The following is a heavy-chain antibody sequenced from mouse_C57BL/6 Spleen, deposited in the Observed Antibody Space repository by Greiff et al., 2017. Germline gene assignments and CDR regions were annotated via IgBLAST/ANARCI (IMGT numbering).Heavy chain of an antibody. J-gene: IGHJ4*01. CDR2: ILPGSGST. CDR3: ARSDLFTTAPYYYAMDY. V-gene: IGHV1-9*01. Sequence: QVQLQQSGAELMKPGASVKLSCKATGYTFTGYWIEWVKQRPGHGLEWIGEILPGSGSTNYNEKFKGNATFTADTSSNTAYMQLSSLTTEDSAIYYCARSDLFTTAPYYYAMDYWGQGTSVTVSS. D-gene: IGHD1-2*01. CDR1: GYTFTGYW.